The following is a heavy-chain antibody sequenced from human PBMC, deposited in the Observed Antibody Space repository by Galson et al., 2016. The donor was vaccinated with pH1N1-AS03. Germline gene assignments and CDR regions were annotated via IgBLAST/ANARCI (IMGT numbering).Heavy chain of an antibody. J-gene: IGHJ4*02. Sequence: SVKVSCKASGYTFNLYGTSWVRQAPGQGLEWLGWISAYSGDTHYAQNFQGRVSMTTDTSTSTAYLELRSLGSDDTAVYFCARLSGSYYYYFDYWGQGTLVTVSS. CDR1: GYTFNLYG. D-gene: IGHD1-26*01. V-gene: IGHV1-18*01. CDR2: ISAYSGDT. CDR3: ARLSGSYYYYFDY.